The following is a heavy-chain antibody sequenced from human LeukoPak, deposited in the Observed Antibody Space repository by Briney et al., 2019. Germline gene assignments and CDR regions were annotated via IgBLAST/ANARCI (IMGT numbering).Heavy chain of an antibody. CDR3: ARAVEMATVYYFDY. J-gene: IGHJ4*02. Sequence: KASETLSLTGTVSGGSISSYYWSWIRQPPGKGPEWIGYIYYSGSTNYNPFLKSRVTISVDTSKNQFSLKLSSVTAADTAVYYCARAVEMATVYYFDYWGQGTLVTVSS. CDR1: GGSISSYY. CDR2: IYYSGST. V-gene: IGHV4-59*01. D-gene: IGHD5-24*01.